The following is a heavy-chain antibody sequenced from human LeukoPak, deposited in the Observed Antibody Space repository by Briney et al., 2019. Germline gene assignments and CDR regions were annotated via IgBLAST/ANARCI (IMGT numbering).Heavy chain of an antibody. CDR1: GFTFSSYW. D-gene: IGHD3-10*01. V-gene: IGHV3-74*01. CDR3: TRDITLVRGGRSDF. J-gene: IGHJ4*02. CDR2: INGDGSST. Sequence: GGSLRLSCAASGFTFSSYWMYWVRQAPGKGLVWVSRINGDGSSTNYADSVKGRFTISRDNAKSTLYLQMNSLRAEDTAVYYCTRDITLVRGGRSDFWGQGTLVTVSS.